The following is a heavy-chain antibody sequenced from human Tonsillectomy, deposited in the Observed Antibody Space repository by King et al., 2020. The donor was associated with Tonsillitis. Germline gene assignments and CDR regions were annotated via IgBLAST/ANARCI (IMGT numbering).Heavy chain of an antibody. CDR3: AGPGAVAGTPGAFDI. J-gene: IGHJ3*02. D-gene: IGHD6-19*01. Sequence: QLQESGPGLVKPSETLSLTCTVSGGSISSSSYYWGWIRQPPGKGLEWIGSIYYSGSTYYNPSLKSRVTISVDTSKNQFSLKLSSVTAADTAVYYCAGPGAVAGTPGAFDIWGQGTMVTVSS. V-gene: IGHV4-39*01. CDR2: IYYSGST. CDR1: GGSISSSSYY.